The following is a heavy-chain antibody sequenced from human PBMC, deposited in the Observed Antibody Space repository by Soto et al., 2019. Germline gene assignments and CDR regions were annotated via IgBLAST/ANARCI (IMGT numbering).Heavy chain of an antibody. CDR3: ATAGQQLVEVFYGMDV. CDR1: GYTLTELS. CDR2: FDPEDGET. D-gene: IGHD6-13*01. Sequence: ASMKVSCKVSGYTLTELSMHWVRQAPGKGLEWMGGFDPEDGETIYAQKFQGRVTMTEDTSTDTAYMELSSLRSEDTAVYYCATAGQQLVEVFYGMDVWGQGTTVTVSS. J-gene: IGHJ6*02. V-gene: IGHV1-24*01.